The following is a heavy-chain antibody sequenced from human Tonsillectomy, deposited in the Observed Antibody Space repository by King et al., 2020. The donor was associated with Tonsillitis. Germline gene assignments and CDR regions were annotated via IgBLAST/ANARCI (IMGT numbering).Heavy chain of an antibody. J-gene: IGHJ4*02. CDR2: ISAYSGKP. CDR1: GYTFTSYG. D-gene: IGHD6-13*01. V-gene: IGHV1-18*04. CDR3: ARVSGSTWYQSSAY. Sequence: QLVQSGAEVKKPGASVKGSCKASGYTFTSYGINWVRQAPGQGLEWMGGISAYSGKPNYAQKFQGRVTMTTDTSTNTAYMELRSLRSDDTAVYFCARVSGSTWYQSSAYWGQGTLVTVSS.